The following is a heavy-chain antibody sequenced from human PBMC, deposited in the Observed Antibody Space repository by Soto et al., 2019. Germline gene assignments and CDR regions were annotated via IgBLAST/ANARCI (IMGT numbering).Heavy chain of an antibody. V-gene: IGHV1-69*13. Sequence: SVKVSCKASGGTFSSDAISWVRQAPGQGLEWMGGIIPMFGTVNYVQKFQGRVTITADESTSTAYMELRSLIPEDTAVYYCARSTIFGVVIVPDFDYWGQGTLVTVSS. CDR3: ARSTIFGVVIVPDFDY. D-gene: IGHD3-3*01. CDR2: IIPMFGTV. J-gene: IGHJ4*02. CDR1: GGTFSSDA.